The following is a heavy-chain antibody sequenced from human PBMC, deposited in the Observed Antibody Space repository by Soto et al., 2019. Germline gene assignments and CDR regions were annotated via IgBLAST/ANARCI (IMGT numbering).Heavy chain of an antibody. V-gene: IGHV4-61*01. CDR2: IHYSGST. D-gene: IGHD3-22*01. Sequence: SETLSLTCTVAGDSVGSGTYYCSWIRQPPGKGLEWIGNIHYSGSTNYNPSLKSRVTMSVDTSKNQFSLKLTFVTAADTAMFYCARSSFYYDTSGYAVAWFDPWGQGTPVTVSS. CDR3: ARSSFYYDTSGYAVAWFDP. CDR1: GDSVGSGTYY. J-gene: IGHJ5*02.